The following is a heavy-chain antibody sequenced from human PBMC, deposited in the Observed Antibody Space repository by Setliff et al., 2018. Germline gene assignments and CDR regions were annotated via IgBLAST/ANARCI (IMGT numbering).Heavy chain of an antibody. Sequence: SETLSLTCTVSGGSISDYYWSWIRQPAGKGLEWIGRIYTSGSTNYNPSLKRRVTMSVDTSKNQFSLKLSSVTAADTAVYYCARKGISALSGAFDMWGQGTMVTVSS. J-gene: IGHJ3*02. V-gene: IGHV4-4*07. CDR1: GGSISDYY. CDR3: ARKGISALSGAFDM. CDR2: IYTSGST. D-gene: IGHD1-26*01.